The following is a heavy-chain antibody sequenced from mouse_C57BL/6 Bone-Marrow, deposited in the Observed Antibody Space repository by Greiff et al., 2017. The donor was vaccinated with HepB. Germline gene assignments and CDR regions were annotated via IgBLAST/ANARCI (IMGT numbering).Heavy chain of an antibody. CDR3: ARNGSSSHWYFDV. CDR2: ISSGSSTI. CDR1: GFTFSDYG. Sequence: EVKLMESGGGLVKPGGSLKLSCAASGFTFSDYGIHWVRQAPEKGLEWVAYISSGSSTIYYADTVKGRFTISRDNAKNTLFLQMTSLMSEDTAMYYCARNGSSSHWYFDVWGTGTTVTVSS. D-gene: IGHD1-1*01. V-gene: IGHV5-17*01. J-gene: IGHJ1*03.